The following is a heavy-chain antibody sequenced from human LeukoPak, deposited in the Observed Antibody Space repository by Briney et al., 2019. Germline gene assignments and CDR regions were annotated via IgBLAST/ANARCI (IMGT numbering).Heavy chain of an antibody. CDR3: ATPFMSEKVRYYGSGSYAIDI. V-gene: IGHV1-69*13. CDR1: GGTFSSYA. Sequence: GASVKVSCKASGGTFSSYAISWVRQAPGQGLEWMGGIIPIFGTANYAQKFQGRVTITADESTSTAYMELSSLRSEDTAVYYCATPFMSEKVRYYGSGSYAIDIWGQGTMVTVSS. CDR2: IIPIFGTA. D-gene: IGHD3-10*01. J-gene: IGHJ3*02.